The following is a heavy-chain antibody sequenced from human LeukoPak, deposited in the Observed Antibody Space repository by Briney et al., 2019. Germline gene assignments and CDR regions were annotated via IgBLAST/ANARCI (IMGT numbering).Heavy chain of an antibody. V-gene: IGHV3-48*01. D-gene: IGHD3-22*01. Sequence: PGGSLRLSCAASGFTFSSYSMNWVRQAPGKGLEWVSYISSSSSTIYYADSVKGRFTISRDNAKNSLYLQMNSLRAEDTAVYYCARDTYNYDEGYWGQGILVTVSS. CDR2: ISSSSSTI. CDR3: ARDTYNYDEGY. CDR1: GFTFSSYS. J-gene: IGHJ4*02.